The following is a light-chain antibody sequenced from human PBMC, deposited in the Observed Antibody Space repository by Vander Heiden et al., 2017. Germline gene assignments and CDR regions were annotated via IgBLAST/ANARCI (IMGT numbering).Light chain of an antibody. Sequence: DIVMTQSPDSLAVSLGARATINCKSSQTVLSSSNNKNCIAWYQQKPGQPPKLLIYWTSKRESWVPDRFSGSGSGTDFTLTISSLQAEDVAVYYCQQYYSTPLTFGGGTRVEI. CDR1: QTVLSSSNNKNC. J-gene: IGKJ4*01. CDR3: QQYYSTPLT. V-gene: IGKV4-1*01. CDR2: WTS.